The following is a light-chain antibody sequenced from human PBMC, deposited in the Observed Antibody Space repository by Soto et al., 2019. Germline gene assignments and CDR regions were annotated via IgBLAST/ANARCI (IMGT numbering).Light chain of an antibody. CDR2: DAS. J-gene: IGKJ1*01. Sequence: DIQMTQSPSSLSASVGDRVTITCRASQNIDSYLHWYQQRPGKAPKLLIHDASSLQSGVPSRFSGSGSGTDFALTINSLQPEDFATIYCQQTYSTPWTFGQGTKVEIK. CDR1: QNIDSY. CDR3: QQTYSTPWT. V-gene: IGKV1-39*01.